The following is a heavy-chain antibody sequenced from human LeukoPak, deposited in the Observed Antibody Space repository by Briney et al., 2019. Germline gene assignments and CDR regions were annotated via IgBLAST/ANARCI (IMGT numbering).Heavy chain of an antibody. J-gene: IGHJ6*03. D-gene: IGHD1-14*01. CDR3: ARDHRPEIQYYYMDV. CDR2: LLYDGSTK. Sequence: GGSLRLSCAASGFSLSNYGMHWVRQAPGKGLEWVAALLYDGSTKHYADSVKGRFTISRDISKNTFYLQMNSLTAEDTAVYYCARDHRPEIQYYYMDVWGKGTTVAVSS. CDR1: GFSLSNYG. V-gene: IGHV3-33*01.